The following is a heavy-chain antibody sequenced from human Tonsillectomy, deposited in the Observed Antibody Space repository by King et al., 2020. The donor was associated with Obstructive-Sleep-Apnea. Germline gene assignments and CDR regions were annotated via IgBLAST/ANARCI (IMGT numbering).Heavy chain of an antibody. J-gene: IGHJ4*02. CDR3: ARHHTHDGSFDY. V-gene: IGHV5-10-1*03. CDR1: GYSFITYW. CDR2: IDPSDSET. Sequence: VQLVESGAEVKKPGESLRISCAGSGYSFITYWITWVRQMPGKGLEWMGAIDPSDSETKYSPSFQGHVTISTDKSINTAHLQWSSLKASDTAIYYCARHHTHDGSFDYWAQGTLVTVSS.